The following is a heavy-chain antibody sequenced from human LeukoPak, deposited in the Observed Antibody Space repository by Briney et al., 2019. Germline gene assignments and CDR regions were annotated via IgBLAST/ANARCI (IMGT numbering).Heavy chain of an antibody. CDR1: GFTFSSYS. CDR3: AKDRISGGYCYEFDL. J-gene: IGHJ4*02. V-gene: IGHV3-21*01. CDR2: IFTSNGYI. D-gene: IGHD2-21*02. Sequence: GGSLRLSCAASGFTFSSYSMSWVRQAPGKGLEWVSSIFTSNGYIYYADSVEGRITISSDNTNNSLYLKKNMIREHTAADYHWAKDRISGGYCYEFDLWGEGPLVTVSS.